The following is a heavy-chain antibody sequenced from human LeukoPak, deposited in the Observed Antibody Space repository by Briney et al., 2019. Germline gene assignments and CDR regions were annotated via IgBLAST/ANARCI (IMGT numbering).Heavy chain of an antibody. V-gene: IGHV4-39*01. CDR2: IYYSGST. J-gene: IGHJ4*02. Sequence: PSETLSLTCTVSGGSISSSSYYWDWIRQPPGKGLEWIGSIYYSGSTYYNPSLKSRVTISVDTSKNQFSLKLSSVTAADTAVYYCARHFGVGATFDYWGQGTLVTVSS. CDR3: ARHFGVGATFDY. CDR1: GGSISSSSYY. D-gene: IGHD1-26*01.